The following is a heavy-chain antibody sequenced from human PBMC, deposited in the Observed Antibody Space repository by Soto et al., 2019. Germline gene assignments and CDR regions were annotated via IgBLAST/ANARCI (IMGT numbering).Heavy chain of an antibody. CDR1: GFTFSSYW. J-gene: IGHJ4*02. D-gene: IGHD3-10*01. Sequence: EVQLVESGGGLVQPGGSLRLSCAASGFTFSSYWMSWVRQAPGKGLEWVANIKQDGSEKYYVDSVKGRFTISRDNAKNSLYLQMNSLRAEDTAVYYCARDRDGGTMVEWYWGQGTLVTVSS. CDR2: IKQDGSEK. CDR3: ARDRDGGTMVEWY. V-gene: IGHV3-7*04.